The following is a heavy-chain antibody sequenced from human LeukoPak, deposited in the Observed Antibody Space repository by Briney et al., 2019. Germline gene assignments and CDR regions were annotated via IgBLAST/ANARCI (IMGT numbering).Heavy chain of an antibody. CDR2: INHSGST. D-gene: IGHD5-12*01. V-gene: IGHV4-34*01. CDR3: ARGEDGGYQGGY. CDR1: GGSFSGYY. Sequence: SETLSLTCAVYGGSFSGYYWTWIRQFPGKGLEWIGEINHSGSTNYNPSLKSRVTISVDMSKSQFSLKLSSVTAADTAVYYCARGEDGGYQGGYWGQGTLVTVSS. J-gene: IGHJ4*02.